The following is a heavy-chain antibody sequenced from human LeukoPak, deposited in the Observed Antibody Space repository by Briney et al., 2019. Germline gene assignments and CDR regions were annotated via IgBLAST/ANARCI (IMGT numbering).Heavy chain of an antibody. CDR2: ISGSGGST. V-gene: IGHV3-23*01. CDR1: GFTFSSYA. D-gene: IGHD3-3*01. Sequence: GGSLRLSCAASGFTFSSYAMSWVRQAPGKGLEWVSAISGSGGSTYYADSVKGRFTISRDNSKNTLYLQMNSLRAEDTAVYYCAKDMADDFWSGYGYGPNNWFDPWGQGTLVTVSS. J-gene: IGHJ5*02. CDR3: AKDMADDFWSGYGYGPNNWFDP.